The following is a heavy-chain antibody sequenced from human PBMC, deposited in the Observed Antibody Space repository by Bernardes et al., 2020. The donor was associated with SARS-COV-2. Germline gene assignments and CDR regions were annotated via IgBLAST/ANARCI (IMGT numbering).Heavy chain of an antibody. V-gene: IGHV3-7*01. CDR1: GFSFSIYA. J-gene: IGHJ4*02. CDR3: ARDTVVRGVMSVF. Sequence: GGSLRLSCAASGFSFSIYAMTWVRQAPGKGLEWVANINQDGSEKYYVDSVKGRFTISRDNAKNSLYLQMNSLRAEDTAVYYCARDTVVRGVMSVFWGQGTLVTVSS. CDR2: INQDGSEK. D-gene: IGHD3-10*01.